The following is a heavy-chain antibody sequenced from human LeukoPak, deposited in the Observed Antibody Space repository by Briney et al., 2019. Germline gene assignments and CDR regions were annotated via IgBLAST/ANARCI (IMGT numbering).Heavy chain of an antibody. J-gene: IGHJ4*02. CDR3: ARDPTSSIAARPAPSFDY. Sequence: PGGSLRLSCAASGFTVTSNYMSWVRQAPGKGLEGVSVIYSGGSTYYADSVKGRVTISTDNSQNTLYLQMTSLTAEDTAVYYCARDPTSSIAARPAPSFDYWGQGTLVTVSS. CDR1: GFTVTSNY. V-gene: IGHV3-66*02. CDR2: IYSGGST. D-gene: IGHD6-6*01.